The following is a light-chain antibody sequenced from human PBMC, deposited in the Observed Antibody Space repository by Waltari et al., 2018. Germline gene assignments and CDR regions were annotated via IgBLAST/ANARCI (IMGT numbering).Light chain of an antibody. CDR2: ESS. V-gene: IGKV3-11*01. J-gene: IGKJ3*01. Sequence: EIVLTQSPATLSLSPGERATLSCRASQCVSSYLAWYQQKPGQAPRLLIYESSNRATGIPARFSGSGSGTDFTLTISSLEPEDFAVYYCQQRSNWPSGTFGPGTKVDIK. CDR3: QQRSNWPSGT. CDR1: QCVSSY.